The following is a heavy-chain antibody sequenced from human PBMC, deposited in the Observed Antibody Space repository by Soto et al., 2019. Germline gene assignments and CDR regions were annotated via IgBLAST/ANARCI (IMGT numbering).Heavy chain of an antibody. Sequence: EVQLVESGGGLVQPGGSLRLSCAASGFTFSSYSMNWVRQAPGKGLEWVSYISSSSSTIYYADSVKGRFTISRDNAKNSLYLQMNSLRAEDTAVYYCARDRSGQGEAFDIWGQGTMVTVSS. CDR1: GFTFSSYS. J-gene: IGHJ3*02. CDR2: ISSSSSTI. CDR3: ARDRSGQGEAFDI. V-gene: IGHV3-48*01. D-gene: IGHD6-19*01.